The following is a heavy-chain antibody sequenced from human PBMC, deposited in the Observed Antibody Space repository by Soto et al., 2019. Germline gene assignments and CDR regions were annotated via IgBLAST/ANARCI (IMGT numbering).Heavy chain of an antibody. CDR1: GGTFSSYA. D-gene: IGHD5-18*01. V-gene: IGHV1-69*13. CDR2: IIPIFGTA. J-gene: IGHJ4*02. Sequence: SVKVSCKASGGTFSSYAISWVRQAPGQGLEWMGGIIPIFGTANYAQKFQGRVTITADESTSTAYMELSSLRSDDTAVYYCARRARGYSYGSSSHFDYWGQGTLVTVSS. CDR3: ARRARGYSYGSSSHFDY.